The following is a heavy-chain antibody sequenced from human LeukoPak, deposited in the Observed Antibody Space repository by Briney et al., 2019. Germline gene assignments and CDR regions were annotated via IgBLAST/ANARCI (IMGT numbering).Heavy chain of an antibody. V-gene: IGHV3-30*18. Sequence: PGGSLRLSCAASGFTFSSYGMHWVRQTPGKGLEWVAVISYDGSNKYYADSVKGRFTISRDNSKNTLYLQMNSLRAEDTAVYYCAKAGWVDTAIIDYWGQGTLVTVSS. CDR1: GFTFSSYG. CDR2: ISYDGSNK. J-gene: IGHJ4*02. CDR3: AKAGWVDTAIIDY. D-gene: IGHD5-18*01.